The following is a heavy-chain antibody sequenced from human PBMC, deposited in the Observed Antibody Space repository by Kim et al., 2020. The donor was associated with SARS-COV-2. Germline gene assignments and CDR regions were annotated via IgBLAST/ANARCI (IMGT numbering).Heavy chain of an antibody. CDR1: GFNFNSYS. J-gene: IGHJ6*02. V-gene: IGHV3-48*02. D-gene: IGHD3-10*01. CDR3: ARCPLSMTMVRGMITTTLCYDYNKEA. CDR2: ISSSSNTV. Sequence: GGSLRLSCTVSGFNFNSYSMNWVRQAPGKGLEWVSYISSSSNTVYYAGSVRGRFTISRDNAKNSLFLQMNSLRDEDTAVYYCARCPLSMTMVRGMITTTLCYDYNKEAWGQGTTVTVS.